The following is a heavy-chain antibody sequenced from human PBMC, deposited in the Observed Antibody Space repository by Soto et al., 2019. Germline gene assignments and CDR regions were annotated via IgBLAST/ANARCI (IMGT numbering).Heavy chain of an antibody. CDR1: GGSFSGYY. V-gene: IGHV4-34*01. CDR3: ARAGAGNFDY. J-gene: IGHJ4*02. CDR2: INHSGST. D-gene: IGHD6-13*01. Sequence: SETLSLTCAVYGGSFSGYYWSWIRQPPGKGLEWIGEINHSGSTNYNPSLKSRVTISVDTSKNQFSLKLSSVTAADTAVYYCARAGAGNFDYWGQGTLVTVSS.